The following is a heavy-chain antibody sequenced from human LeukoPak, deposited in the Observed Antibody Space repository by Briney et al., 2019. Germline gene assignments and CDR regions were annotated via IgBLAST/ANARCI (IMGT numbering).Heavy chain of an antibody. CDR1: GYTFTGYY. D-gene: IGHD3-3*01. CDR2: INPNSGGT. CDR3: ARDQFVLRFLEWHPGGRNYYYGMDV. J-gene: IGHJ6*02. V-gene: IGHV1-2*02. Sequence: ASVKVSFKASGYTFTGYYMHWVRQAPGQGLEWMGWINPNSGGTNYAQKFQGRVTMTRDTSISTAYMELSRLRSDDTAVYYCARDQFVLRFLEWHPGGRNYYYGMDVWGQGTTVTVSS.